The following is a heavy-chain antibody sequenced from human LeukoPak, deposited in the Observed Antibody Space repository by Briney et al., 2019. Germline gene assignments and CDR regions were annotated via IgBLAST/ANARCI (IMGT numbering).Heavy chain of an antibody. D-gene: IGHD4-17*01. CDR1: GFTFSSYW. CDR3: ARAKGHYANFDY. CDR2: IYHSGST. V-gene: IGHV4-4*02. Sequence: PGGSLRLSCAASGFTFSSYWMSWVRQPPGKGLEWIGEIYHSGSTNYNPSLESRVTISVDKSKNQFSLKLSSVTAADTAVYYCARAKGHYANFDYWGQGTLVTVSS. J-gene: IGHJ4*02.